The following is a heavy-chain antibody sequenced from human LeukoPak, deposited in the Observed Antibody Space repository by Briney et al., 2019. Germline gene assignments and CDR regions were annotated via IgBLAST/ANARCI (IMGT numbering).Heavy chain of an antibody. CDR3: AKDYYDSSGYYNDAFDM. J-gene: IGHJ3*02. D-gene: IGHD3-22*01. Sequence: GGSLRLSCAASGFTFSRSYMNWVRQAPGKGLEWVAVISYDGSNKYYAESVKGRFTISRDNSKNTLYLQMNSLRAEDTAVYYCAKDYYDSSGYYNDAFDMWGQGTMVTVSS. V-gene: IGHV3-30*18. CDR1: GFTFSRSY. CDR2: ISYDGSNK.